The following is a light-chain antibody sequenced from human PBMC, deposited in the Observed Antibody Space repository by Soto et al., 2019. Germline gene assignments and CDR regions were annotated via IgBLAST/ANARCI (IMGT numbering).Light chain of an antibody. CDR2: EVS. J-gene: IGLJ1*01. V-gene: IGLV2-8*01. CDR3: AAWDDSLNGYV. Sequence: QSALTQPPSASGSPGQSVTISCTGTSSDVGGYNYVYWYQQHPGKAPKHMIYEVSKRPSGVPDRFSGSKSGNTASLTVSGLQAEDEADYYCAAWDDSLNGYVFGTGTKLTVL. CDR1: SSDVGGYNY.